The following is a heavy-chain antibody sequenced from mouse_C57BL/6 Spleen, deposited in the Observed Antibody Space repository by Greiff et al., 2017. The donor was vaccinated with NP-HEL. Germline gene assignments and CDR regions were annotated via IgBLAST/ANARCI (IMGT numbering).Heavy chain of an antibody. J-gene: IGHJ4*01. CDR3: ARTRDYGSSYEGAMDY. CDR2: IYPRSGNT. V-gene: IGHV1-81*01. D-gene: IGHD1-1*01. CDR1: GYTFTSYG. Sequence: VQLQESGAELARPGASVKLSCKASGYTFTSYGISWVKQRTGQGLEWIGEIYPRSGNTYYNEKFKGKATLTADKSSSTAYMELRSLTSEDSAVYFCARTRDYGSSYEGAMDYWGQGTSVTVSS.